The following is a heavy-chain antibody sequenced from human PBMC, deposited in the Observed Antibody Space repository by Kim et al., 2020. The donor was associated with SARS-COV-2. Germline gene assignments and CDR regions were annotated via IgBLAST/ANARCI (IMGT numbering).Heavy chain of an antibody. CDR1: GFTFSSYA. Sequence: GGSLRLSCAASGFTFSSYAMHWVRQAPGKGLEWVADISYDGTKKYYADSVKGRFTISRDNSKNRLYLQMNSLRVEDTAVYYCARGSSNYGDYGPGRPWLADYYYYYGMDVWGQGTTFTVSS. CDR2: ISYDGTKK. J-gene: IGHJ6*02. D-gene: IGHD4-17*01. V-gene: IGHV3-30*04. CDR3: ARGSSNYGDYGPGRPWLADYYYYYGMDV.